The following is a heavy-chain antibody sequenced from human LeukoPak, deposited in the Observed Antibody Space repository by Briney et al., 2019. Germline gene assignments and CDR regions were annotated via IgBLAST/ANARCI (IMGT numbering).Heavy chain of an antibody. Sequence: PGGSLRLSCAASGFTFSSYAMHWVRQAPGKGLEWVAVISYDGSNKYYADSVKGRFTISRDNSKSTLYLQMNSLRAEDTAVYYCAREDRIFGVVTLYNWFDPWGQGTLVTVSS. D-gene: IGHD3-3*01. J-gene: IGHJ5*02. CDR3: AREDRIFGVVTLYNWFDP. CDR2: ISYDGSNK. V-gene: IGHV3-30-3*01. CDR1: GFTFSSYA.